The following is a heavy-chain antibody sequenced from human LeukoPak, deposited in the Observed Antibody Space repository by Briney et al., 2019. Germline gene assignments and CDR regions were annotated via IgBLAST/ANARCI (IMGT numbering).Heavy chain of an antibody. J-gene: IGHJ4*02. CDR2: ITTDGSRT. D-gene: IGHD3-10*01. Sequence: GGSLRLFCAASGFTFSNYPMNWVRQAPGKALEWVSAITTDGSRTYNADSVKGRFTISRDNSKNTLYLQMNSLRAEDTAVYYCAKGNTGTPDYWGQGTLVTVSS. CDR3: AKGNTGTPDY. CDR1: GFTFSNYP. V-gene: IGHV3-23*01.